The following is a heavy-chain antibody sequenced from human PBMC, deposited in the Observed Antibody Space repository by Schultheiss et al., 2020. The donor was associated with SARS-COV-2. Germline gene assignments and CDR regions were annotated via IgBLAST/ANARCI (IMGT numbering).Heavy chain of an antibody. CDR2: IYTSGST. D-gene: IGHD2-8*01. J-gene: IGHJ4*02. CDR3: ARWGYAAFDY. Sequence: SETLSLTCTVSGGSISSDGYYWSWIRQPAGKGLEWIGRIYTSGSTNYNPSLKSRVTISADTSKNQFSLKLSSVTAADTAVYYCARWGYAAFDYWGQGTLVTVSS. CDR1: GGSISSDGYY. V-gene: IGHV4-61*02.